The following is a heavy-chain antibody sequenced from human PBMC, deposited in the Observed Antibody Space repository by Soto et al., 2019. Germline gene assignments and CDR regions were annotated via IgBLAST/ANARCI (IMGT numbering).Heavy chain of an antibody. CDR3: ARHTPAISISDH. CDR1: GGSISSGGYY. D-gene: IGHD2-15*01. Sequence: SETLFLTCTVSGGSISSGGYYWSWIRQPPGKGLEWIGNIYYSGSTYYNPSLKSRVTISVDTSKNQFSLKLSSVTAADTAVYYCARHTPAISISDHWGQGTLVTVSS. V-gene: IGHV4-39*01. J-gene: IGHJ4*02. CDR2: IYYSGST.